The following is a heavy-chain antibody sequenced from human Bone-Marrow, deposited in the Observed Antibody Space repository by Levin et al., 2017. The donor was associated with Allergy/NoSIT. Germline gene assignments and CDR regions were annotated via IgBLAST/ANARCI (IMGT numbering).Heavy chain of an antibody. D-gene: IGHD3-16*02. CDR3: AKDVNDYIWGSYRLVGDAFDI. J-gene: IGHJ3*02. V-gene: IGHV3-23*01. CDR2: ISGSGGST. Sequence: PGGSLRLSCAASGFTFSSYAMSWVRQAPGKGLEWVSAISGSGGSTYYADSVKGRFTISRDNSKNTLYLQMNSLRAEDTAVYYCAKDVNDYIWGSYRLVGDAFDIWGQGTMVTVSS. CDR1: GFTFSSYA.